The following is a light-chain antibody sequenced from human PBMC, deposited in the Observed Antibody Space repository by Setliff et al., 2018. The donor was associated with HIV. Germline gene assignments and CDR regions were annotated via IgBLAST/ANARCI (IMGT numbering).Light chain of an antibody. CDR3: SSYTSSSTWV. CDR1: SRDVGGGSNY. J-gene: IGLJ3*02. Sequence: QSVLTQAASVSGSPGQSITMSCTGTSRDVGGGSNYVSWFQQHPGKAPKLIIFDVNKRPSGVSDRFSASKSGNTASLTISGLQADDEADYYCSSYTSSSTWVFGGGTKVTVL. CDR2: DVN. V-gene: IGLV2-14*03.